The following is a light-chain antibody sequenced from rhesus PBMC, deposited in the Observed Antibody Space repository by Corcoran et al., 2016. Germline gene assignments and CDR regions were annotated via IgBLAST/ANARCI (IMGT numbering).Light chain of an antibody. CDR3: QQGNSNPWT. CDR2: YAN. V-gene: IGKV1-32*02. CDR1: QGISSY. Sequence: DIQMSQSPSSLSASVGDRVTITCRASQGISSYLNWYQQKPGKSPKLLIYYANSLASGVPSRFSGSGSGTEFTLTISSLQPEDFATYCFQQGNSNPWTFGQGTKVEIK. J-gene: IGKJ1*01.